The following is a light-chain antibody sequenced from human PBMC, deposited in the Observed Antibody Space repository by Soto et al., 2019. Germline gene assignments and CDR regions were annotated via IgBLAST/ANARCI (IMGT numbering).Light chain of an antibody. CDR3: SSYAGSNSVV. V-gene: IGLV2-8*01. J-gene: IGLJ2*01. Sequence: QSVLTQPPSASGSPGQSVTISCTGTSSDVGGYNYVSWYQQHPGKAPKLMVYEANKRPSGVPDRFSGSKSGNTASLTVSGLQAEDEADYYCSSYAGSNSVVFGGGTKLTVL. CDR2: EAN. CDR1: SSDVGGYNY.